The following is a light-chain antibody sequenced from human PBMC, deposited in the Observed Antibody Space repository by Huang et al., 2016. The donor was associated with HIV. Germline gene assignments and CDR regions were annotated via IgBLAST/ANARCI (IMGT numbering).Light chain of an antibody. CDR1: QGVHNSY. Sequence: EIVLTQSPVTLSLSPGEGASLSCRASQGVHNSYLAWYQQKPGQAPRLLIFGASNRATGVPHRFRGSESGTDFTLTISGLDPEDFAVYYCQQYGTLPYTFGLGTKLEI. CDR3: QQYGTLPYT. V-gene: IGKV3-20*01. J-gene: IGKJ2*01. CDR2: GAS.